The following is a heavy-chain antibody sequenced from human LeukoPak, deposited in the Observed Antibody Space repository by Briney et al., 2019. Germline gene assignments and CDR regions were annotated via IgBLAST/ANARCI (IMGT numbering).Heavy chain of an antibody. CDR1: GFTFSSYW. J-gene: IGHJ4*02. V-gene: IGHV3-9*01. Sequence: SGGSLRLSCAASGFTFSSYWMSWVRQAPGKGLEWVSGISWNSGSIGYADSVKGRFTISRDNAKNSLYLQMNSLRAEDTALYYCAKGYSYGYGYYFDYWGQGTLVTVSS. CDR2: ISWNSGSI. D-gene: IGHD5-18*01. CDR3: AKGYSYGYGYYFDY.